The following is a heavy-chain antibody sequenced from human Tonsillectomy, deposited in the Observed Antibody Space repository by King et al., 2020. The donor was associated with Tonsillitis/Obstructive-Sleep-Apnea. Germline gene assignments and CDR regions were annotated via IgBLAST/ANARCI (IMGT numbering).Heavy chain of an antibody. J-gene: IGHJ4*02. V-gene: IGHV3-30*04. D-gene: IGHD3-10*01. Sequence: VQLVESGGGVVQPGRSLRLSCAASGFTFSSYAMHWVRQAPGKGLEWVAVISYDGSNKYYADSVKGRFTISRDNSKNTLYLQMNSLRAEDTAVYYCARWSRGDLLYYFDYWGQGTLVTVSS. CDR2: ISYDGSNK. CDR3: ARWSRGDLLYYFDY. CDR1: GFTFSSYA.